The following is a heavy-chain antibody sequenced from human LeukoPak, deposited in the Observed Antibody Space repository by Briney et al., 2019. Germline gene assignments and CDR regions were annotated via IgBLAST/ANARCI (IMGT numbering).Heavy chain of an antibody. CDR1: GGSISSSSYY. D-gene: IGHD4-17*01. CDR3: ARHRYGDGRFDY. CDR2: IYYSGST. V-gene: IGHV4-39*01. Sequence: PSETLSLTCTVSGGSISSSSYYWGWIRQPPGKGLEWIGSIYYSGSTYYNPSLKSRVTISVDTSKNQFSLKLSSVTAADTAVYYCARHRYGDGRFDYWGQGTLVTVSS. J-gene: IGHJ4*02.